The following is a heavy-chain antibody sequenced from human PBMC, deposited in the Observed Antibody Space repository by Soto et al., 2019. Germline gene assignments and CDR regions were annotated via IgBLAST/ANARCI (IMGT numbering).Heavy chain of an antibody. Sequence: QLQLQESGSGLVKPSQTLSLTCAVSGGSISSGGYSWSWIRQPPGKGLEWIGYIYHSGSTYYNPSLKSRVTISVDRSKNQFSLKLSSVTAADTAVYYCARGKVIAAAGTGVFDYWGQGTLVTVSS. CDR3: ARGKVIAAAGTGVFDY. CDR1: GGSISSGGYS. CDR2: IYHSGST. D-gene: IGHD6-13*01. V-gene: IGHV4-30-2*01. J-gene: IGHJ4*02.